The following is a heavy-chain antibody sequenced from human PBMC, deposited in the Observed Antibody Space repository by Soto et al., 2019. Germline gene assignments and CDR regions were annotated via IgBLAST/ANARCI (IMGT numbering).Heavy chain of an antibody. V-gene: IGHV3-21*01. CDR1: GFTFSSYI. Sequence: ESLTLSCAAPGFTFSSYIMNAVRQAPGKGLEWFSSISSSSSYIYYADSVKGRFTISRDNAKNSLYLQMNSLRAEDTAVYYCARDPQEVYRRSNNPYYYYYGMAVWG. CDR2: ISSSSSYI. D-gene: IGHD6-13*01. CDR3: ARDPQEVYRRSNNPYYYYYGMAV. J-gene: IGHJ6*01.